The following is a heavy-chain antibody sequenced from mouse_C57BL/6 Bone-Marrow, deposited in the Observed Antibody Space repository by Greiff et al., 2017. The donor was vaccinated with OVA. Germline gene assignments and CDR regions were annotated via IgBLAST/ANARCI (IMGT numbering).Heavy chain of an antibody. V-gene: IGHV5-9*01. J-gene: IGHJ1*03. Sequence: EVKVVESGGGLVKPGGSLKLSCAASGFTFSSYTMSWVRQTPEKRLEWVATISGGGGNTYYPDSVKGRFTISRDNAKNTLYLQMSSLRSEDTALYYCASPRSDYYGSSYWYFDVWGTGTTVTVSS. CDR3: ASPRSDYYGSSYWYFDV. D-gene: IGHD1-1*01. CDR2: ISGGGGNT. CDR1: GFTFSSYT.